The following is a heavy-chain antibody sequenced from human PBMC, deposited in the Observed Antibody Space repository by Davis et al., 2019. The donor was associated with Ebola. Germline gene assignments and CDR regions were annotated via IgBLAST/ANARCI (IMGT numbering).Heavy chain of an antibody. V-gene: IGHV1-46*01. J-gene: IGHJ4*02. D-gene: IGHD2-21*01. CDR3: ARGRGHYEYSGGDY. CDR1: GYTFTSYD. CDR2: INPSGGST. Sequence: ASVKVSCKASGYTFTSYDINWVRQAPGQGLEWMGIINPSGGSTTYAQKFQGRVTMTRDTSTRTVYMELSSLRSEDTAVYYCARGRGHYEYSGGDYWGQGTLVTVSS.